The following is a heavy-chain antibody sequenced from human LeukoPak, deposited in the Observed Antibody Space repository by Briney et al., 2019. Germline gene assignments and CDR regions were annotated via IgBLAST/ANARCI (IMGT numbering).Heavy chain of an antibody. CDR1: GYTFTSYG. Sequence: ASVTVSCKASGYTFTSYGISWVRQAPAQGLEWMGWISDYNGNTNYAQKFQGRVTMSTDTSTSTDYMELRSLRSDDTAVYYCARGRVIAAAGPPFDYWGQGTLVTVSS. V-gene: IGHV1-18*04. CDR2: ISDYNGNT. D-gene: IGHD6-13*01. J-gene: IGHJ4*02. CDR3: ARGRVIAAAGPPFDY.